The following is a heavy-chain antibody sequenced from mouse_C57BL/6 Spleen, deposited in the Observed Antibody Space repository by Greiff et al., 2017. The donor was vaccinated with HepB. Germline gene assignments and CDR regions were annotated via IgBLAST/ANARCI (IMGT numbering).Heavy chain of an antibody. D-gene: IGHD1-1*01. CDR2: IHPNSGST. CDR1: GYTFTSYW. V-gene: IGHV1-64*01. J-gene: IGHJ2*01. CDR3: ARSPYGSSYDFDY. Sequence: QVQLKQPGAELVKPGASVKLSCKASGYTFTSYWMHWVKQRPGQGLEWIGMIHPNSGSTNYNEKFKSKATLTVDKSSSTAYMQLSSLTSEDSAVYYCARSPYGSSYDFDYWGQGTTLTVSS.